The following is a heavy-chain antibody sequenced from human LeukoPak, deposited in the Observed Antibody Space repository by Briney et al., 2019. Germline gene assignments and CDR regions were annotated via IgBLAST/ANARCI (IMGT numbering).Heavy chain of an antibody. CDR2: ISPSGTTI. CDR3: ARGGYCTTALCYAMNAFDI. CDR1: GFNFHSHE. D-gene: IGHD2-2*03. J-gene: IGHJ3*02. Sequence: PGGSLRLSCAASGFNFHSHEMNWVRQAPGKGLEFVSYISPSGTTIYYADSVKGRFTISRDNAKNSLYLQMNSVRAEDTAVYYCARGGYCTTALCYAMNAFDIWGQGTMVTVSS. V-gene: IGHV3-48*03.